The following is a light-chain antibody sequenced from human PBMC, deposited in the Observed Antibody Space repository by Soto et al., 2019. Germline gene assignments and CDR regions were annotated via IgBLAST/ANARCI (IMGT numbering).Light chain of an antibody. Sequence: DLPMAHSRFSLSASGEAWDILXYRTSQSISRYLNWYQQKPGRAPKLLVYGASTLESGVPSRFSGGGSGTDFTLTISSLQPEDFATYYCQQTYSTLDSFGQGTKVDIK. CDR3: QQTYSTLDS. V-gene: IGKV1-39*01. CDR1: QSISRY. J-gene: IGKJ2*03. CDR2: GAS.